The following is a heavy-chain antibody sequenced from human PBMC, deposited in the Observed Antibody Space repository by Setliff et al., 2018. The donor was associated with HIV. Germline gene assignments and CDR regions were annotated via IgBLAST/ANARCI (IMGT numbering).Heavy chain of an antibody. V-gene: IGHV4-34*01. CDR1: GGSFSGSY. J-gene: IGHJ4*02. Sequence: PSETLSLTCAVYGGSFSGSYWSWIRQPPGKGLEWIGELNYDGVTNHNPSLKSRVTISVDMSNNQFSLKVTSVTAADTAVYYCARVRPVITLVRTDYFDYWGQGTLVTVS. CDR3: ARVRPVITLVRTDYFDY. CDR2: LNYDGVT. D-gene: IGHD3-10*01.